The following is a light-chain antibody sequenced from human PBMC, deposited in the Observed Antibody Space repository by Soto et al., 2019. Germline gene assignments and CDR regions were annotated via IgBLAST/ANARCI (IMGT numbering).Light chain of an antibody. CDR2: DVS. Sequence: QSALTQPRSVSGSPGQSVTISCTGTSSDVGGYNYVSWYQQHPGKAPKLMIYDVSKRPSGVPDRFSGSKSGNTASLTISGLQAEDEADYYCGAYAGSPPYVFGTGTKVTVL. J-gene: IGLJ1*01. V-gene: IGLV2-11*01. CDR3: GAYAGSPPYV. CDR1: SSDVGGYNY.